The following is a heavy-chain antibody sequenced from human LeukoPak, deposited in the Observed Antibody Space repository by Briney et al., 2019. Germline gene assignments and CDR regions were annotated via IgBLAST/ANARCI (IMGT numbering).Heavy chain of an antibody. CDR3: ARVASKGGMDV. V-gene: IGHV4-59*01. CDR1: GGSIGSYH. J-gene: IGHJ6*02. CDR2: VHYTWNA. Sequence: SETLSLTCSVSGGSIGSYHWGWIRQPPGKGLEWIGHVHYTWNAKYNPSLKSRVTISLDRSSNQFSLRLSSVSAADTAVYYCARVASKGGMDVWGQGTTVTVSS.